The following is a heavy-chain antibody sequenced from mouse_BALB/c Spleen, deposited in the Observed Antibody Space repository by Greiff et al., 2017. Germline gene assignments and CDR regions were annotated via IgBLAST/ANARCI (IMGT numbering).Heavy chain of an antibody. Sequence: EVQVVESGGGLVKPGGSLKLSCAASGFTFSSYAMSWVRQTPEKRLEWVASISSGGSTYYPDSVKGRFTISRDNARNILYLQMSSLRSEDTAMYYCARENYYGSSPWFAYWGQGTLVTVSA. CDR1: GFTFSSYA. CDR2: ISSGGST. J-gene: IGHJ3*01. CDR3: ARENYYGSSPWFAY. V-gene: IGHV5-6-5*01. D-gene: IGHD1-1*01.